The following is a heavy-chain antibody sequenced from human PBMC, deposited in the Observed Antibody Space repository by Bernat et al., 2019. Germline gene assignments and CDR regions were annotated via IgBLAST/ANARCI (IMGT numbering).Heavy chain of an antibody. CDR3: AREWILDSSGWSWDY. CDR2: IWYDGSNK. J-gene: IGHJ4*02. D-gene: IGHD6-19*01. V-gene: IGHV3-33*01. CDR1: GFTFSSYG. Sequence: QVQLVESGGGVVQPGRSLRLSCAASGFTFSSYGMHWVRQAPGKGLEWVAVIWYDGSNKYYADSVKGRFTISRDNSKNTLYLQMNSLRAEDTAVYYCAREWILDSSGWSWDYWGQGTLVTVSS.